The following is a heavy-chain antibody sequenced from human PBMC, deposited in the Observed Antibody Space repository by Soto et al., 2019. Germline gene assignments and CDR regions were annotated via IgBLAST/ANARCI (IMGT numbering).Heavy chain of an antibody. CDR2: ISYDGSNK. CDR1: GFTFSSYG. D-gene: IGHD3-22*01. CDR3: AKSSRITMIVVVITQPDY. V-gene: IGHV3-30*18. Sequence: GGSLRLSCAASGFTFSSYGMHWVRQAPGKGLEWVAVISYDGSNKYYADSVKGRFTISRDNSKNTLYLQMNSLRAEDTAVYYCAKSSRITMIVVVITQPDYWGQGTLVTVSS. J-gene: IGHJ4*02.